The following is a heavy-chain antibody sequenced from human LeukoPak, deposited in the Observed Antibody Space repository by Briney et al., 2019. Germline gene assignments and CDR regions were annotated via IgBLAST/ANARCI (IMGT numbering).Heavy chain of an antibody. D-gene: IGHD6-13*01. J-gene: IGHJ4*02. V-gene: IGHV4-34*01. CDR2: INHSGST. CDR3: ARAASDPIAAAGTGSENDY. CDR1: GGSISSYY. Sequence: SETLSLTCTVSGGSISSYYWSWIRQPPGKGLEWIGEINHSGSTNYNPSLKSRVIISVDTSKNQFSLKLSSVTAADTAVYYCARAASDPIAAAGTGSENDYWGQGTLVTVSS.